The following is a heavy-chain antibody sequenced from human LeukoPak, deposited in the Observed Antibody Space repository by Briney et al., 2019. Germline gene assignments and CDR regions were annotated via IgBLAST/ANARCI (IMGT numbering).Heavy chain of an antibody. J-gene: IGHJ3*02. Sequence: GGSLRLSCAASGFTFSSYSMNWVRQAPGKGLEWVSSISSSSSSYIYYADSVKGRFTISRDNAKNSQYLQMKSLRAEDTAVYYCARDLVVPAAMDAFDIWGQGTMVTVSS. CDR3: ARDLVVPAAMDAFDI. D-gene: IGHD2-2*01. V-gene: IGHV3-21*01. CDR2: ISSSSSSYI. CDR1: GFTFSSYS.